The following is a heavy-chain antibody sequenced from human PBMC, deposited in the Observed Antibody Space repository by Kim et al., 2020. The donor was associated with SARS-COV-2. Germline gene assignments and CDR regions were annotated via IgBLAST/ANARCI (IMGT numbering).Heavy chain of an antibody. V-gene: IGHV3-11*03. Sequence: GGSLRLSCAASGFTFSDYYMSWIRQAPGKGLEWVSYISSSSSYTNYADSVKGRFTISRDNAKNSLYLQMNSLRAEDTAVYYCARFRRGYGYYYGMDVWGQGTTVTVSS. J-gene: IGHJ6*02. CDR2: ISSSSSYT. CDR1: GFTFSDYY. CDR3: ARFRRGYGYYYGMDV. D-gene: IGHD5-12*01.